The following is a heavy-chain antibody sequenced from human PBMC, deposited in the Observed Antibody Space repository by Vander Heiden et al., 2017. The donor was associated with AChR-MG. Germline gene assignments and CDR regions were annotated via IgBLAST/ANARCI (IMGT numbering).Heavy chain of an antibody. CDR1: GGSIPNAAYY. D-gene: IGHD5-12*01. J-gene: IGHJ3*02. Sequence: QVQLQASGPGLVMPSQTMSLTCPVSGGSIPNAAYYWSWIRQRPGKGLEWIGYSYYSGSMYYNPSLESRVSISRDTSQNHISLKLSSVTATDTAVYYCARHPPLGWIASERSDALDIWGQGTMVTVSS. CDR2: SYYSGSM. V-gene: IGHV4-31*03. CDR3: ARHPPLGWIASERSDALDI.